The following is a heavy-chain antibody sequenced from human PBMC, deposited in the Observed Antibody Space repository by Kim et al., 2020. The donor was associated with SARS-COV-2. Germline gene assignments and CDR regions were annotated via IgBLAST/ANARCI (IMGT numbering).Heavy chain of an antibody. V-gene: IGHV4-39*07. J-gene: IGHJ6*02. CDR3: ARDPDLDV. Sequence: SETLSLTCTVSSGSISSSSYYWGWIRQPPGKGLEWIGSIYYSGSTYYNPSLKSRVTISVDTSKNQFSLKLSSVTAADTAVYYCARDPDLDVWGQGTTVTVSS. CDR1: SGSISSSSYY. CDR2: IYYSGST.